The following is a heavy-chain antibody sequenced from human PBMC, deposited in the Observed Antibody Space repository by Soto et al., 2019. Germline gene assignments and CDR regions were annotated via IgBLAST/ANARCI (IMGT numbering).Heavy chain of an antibody. CDR1: GFTFSSYA. V-gene: IGHV3-23*01. Sequence: GGSLRLSCAASGFTFSSYAMSWVRQAPGKGLEWVSAISGSGGSTYYADSVKGRFTISRDNSKNTLYLQMNSLRAEDTAVYYCVKDPGIVVVWRAFDIWGQGTMVTVSS. CDR3: VKDPGIVVVWRAFDI. D-gene: IGHD2-2*01. J-gene: IGHJ3*02. CDR2: ISGSGGST.